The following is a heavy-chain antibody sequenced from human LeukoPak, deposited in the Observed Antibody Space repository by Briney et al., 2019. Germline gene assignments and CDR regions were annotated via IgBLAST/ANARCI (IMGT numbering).Heavy chain of an antibody. CDR2: INHSGST. CDR3: ARHATVTTSWFDP. Sequence: SETLSLTCAVYGGSLSGYYWSWIRQPPGKGLEWIGEINHSGSTNYNPSLKSRVTISVDTSKNQFSLKLSSVTAADTAVYYCARHATVTTSWFDPWGQGTLVTVSS. D-gene: IGHD4-17*01. CDR1: GGSLSGYY. J-gene: IGHJ5*02. V-gene: IGHV4-34*01.